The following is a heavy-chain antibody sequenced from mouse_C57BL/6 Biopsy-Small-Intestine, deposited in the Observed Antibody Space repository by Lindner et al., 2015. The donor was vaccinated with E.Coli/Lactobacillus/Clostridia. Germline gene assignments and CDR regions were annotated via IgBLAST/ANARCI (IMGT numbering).Heavy chain of an antibody. V-gene: IGHV5-17*01. CDR3: ARKSPYYGSSYTYWYFDV. J-gene: IGHJ1*03. Sequence: VQLQESGGGLVKPGGSLKLSCAASGFTSSDYGMHWVRQAPEKGLEWVAYISSGSSTIYYADTVKGRFTISRDNAKNTLFLQMTSLRSEDTAMYYCARKSPYYGSSYTYWYFDVWGTGTTVTVSS. CDR1: GFTSSDYG. D-gene: IGHD1-1*01. CDR2: ISSGSSTI.